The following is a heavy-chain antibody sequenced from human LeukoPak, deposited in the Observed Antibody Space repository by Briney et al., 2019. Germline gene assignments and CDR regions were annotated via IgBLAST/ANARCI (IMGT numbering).Heavy chain of an antibody. CDR1: GFTFSSYA. CDR2: ISFSGTNT. CDR3: ARDRPRPFDIVVVVAATRYYYGMDV. J-gene: IGHJ6*02. D-gene: IGHD2-15*01. V-gene: IGHV3-23*01. Sequence: PGESLRLSCAASGFTFSSYAMSWVRQAPGKGLEWVSAISFSGTNTYYADSVKGRFTISRDNLKNTLYLQMNSLGAEDTAVYYCARDRPRPFDIVVVVAATRYYYGMDVWGQGTTVTVSS.